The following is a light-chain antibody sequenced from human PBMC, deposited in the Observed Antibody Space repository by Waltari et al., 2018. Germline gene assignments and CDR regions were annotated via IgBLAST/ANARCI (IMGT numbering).Light chain of an antibody. J-gene: IGKJ4*01. Sequence: SVGDRVTITCRTSQSISNWLAWYQQKPGKAPKLLIYKASTLESGVPSRFSGSGSGTEFTLTISSLQPDDFATYYCQQYNSYSLLTFGGGTKVEIK. CDR1: QSISNW. CDR2: KAS. V-gene: IGKV1-5*03. CDR3: QQYNSYSLLT.